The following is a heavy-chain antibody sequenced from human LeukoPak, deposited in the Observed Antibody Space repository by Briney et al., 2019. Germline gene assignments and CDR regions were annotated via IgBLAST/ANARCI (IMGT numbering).Heavy chain of an antibody. V-gene: IGHV4-34*01. D-gene: IGHD5-12*01. J-gene: IGHJ4*02. Sequence: SETLSLTCAVYGGSFSGYYWSWIRQPPGRGLEWIGEINHSGSTNYNPSLKSRVTISVDTSKNQFSLKLSSVTAADTAVYLCARGGDSGYDDLDYWGQGTLVTVSS. CDR1: GGSFSGYY. CDR3: ARGGDSGYDDLDY. CDR2: INHSGST.